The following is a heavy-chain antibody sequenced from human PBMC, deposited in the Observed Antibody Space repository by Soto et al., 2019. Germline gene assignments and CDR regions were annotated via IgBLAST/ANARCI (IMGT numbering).Heavy chain of an antibody. V-gene: IGHV3-15*01. J-gene: IGHJ4*02. CDR2: IKSKTDGGTT. CDR1: GFTFSNAW. Sequence: GGSLRLSCAASGFTFSNAWMSWVRQAPGKGLEWVGRIKSKTDGGTTDYAAPVKGRFTISRDDSKNTLYLQMNSLKTEDTAVYYCTTDNPPSNIVATIPGGSSDYWGQGTLVTVSS. D-gene: IGHD5-12*01. CDR3: TTDNPPSNIVATIPGGSSDY.